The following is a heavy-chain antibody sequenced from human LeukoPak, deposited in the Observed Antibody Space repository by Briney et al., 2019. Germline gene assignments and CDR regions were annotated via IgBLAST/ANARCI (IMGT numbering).Heavy chain of an antibody. J-gene: IGHJ4*02. D-gene: IGHD3-16*01. CDR2: INPNSGGT. Sequence: APVKVSCKASGYTFTGYYMHWVRQAPVQGLEWMGWINPNSGGTNYAQKFQGRVTMTRGTSISTAYMELSRLRSDDTAVYYCAREGDFTYDYWGQGTLVTVSS. V-gene: IGHV1-2*02. CDR1: GYTFTGYY. CDR3: AREGDFTYDY.